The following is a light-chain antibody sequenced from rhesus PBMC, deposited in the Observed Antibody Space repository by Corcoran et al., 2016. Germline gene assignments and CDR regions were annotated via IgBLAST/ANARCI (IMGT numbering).Light chain of an antibody. CDR1: QSISSW. V-gene: IGKV1-22*01. CDR3: LQYSSSPYS. J-gene: IGKJ2*01. Sequence: DIQMTQSPSSLSASVGDTVTITCRASQSISSWLDWYQQKPGKAPKLLIYKSSSLQSGVPSRFSGSGAVTEFTITISSLQPEDFAIYYCLQYSSSPYSFGQGTKVEIK. CDR2: KSS.